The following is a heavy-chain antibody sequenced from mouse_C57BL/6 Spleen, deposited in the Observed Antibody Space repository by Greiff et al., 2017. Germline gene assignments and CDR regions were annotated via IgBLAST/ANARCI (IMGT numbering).Heavy chain of an antibody. V-gene: IGHV1-39*01. CDR2: INPNYGTT. CDR3: ARSEDYDAGGFAY. Sequence: LVESGASVKISCKASGYSFTDYNMNWVKQSNGKSLEWIGVINPNYGTTSYNQKFKGKATLTVDQSSSTAYMQLNSLTSEDSAVYYCARSEDYDAGGFAYWGQGTLVTVSA. D-gene: IGHD2-4*01. J-gene: IGHJ3*01. CDR1: GYSFTDYN.